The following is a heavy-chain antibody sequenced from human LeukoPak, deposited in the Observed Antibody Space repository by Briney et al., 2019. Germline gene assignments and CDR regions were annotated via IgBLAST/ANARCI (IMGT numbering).Heavy chain of an antibody. CDR2: IIPILGIA. CDR1: GGTFSSYA. CDR3: ARDPRYSSGWYGYNWFDP. V-gene: IGHV1-69*04. Sequence: SVKVSCKASGGTFSSYAISWVRQAPGQGLEWMGRIIPILGIASYAQKFQGRVTMTTDTSTSTAYMELRSLRSDDTAVCYCARDPRYSSGWYGYNWFDPWGQGTLVTVSS. D-gene: IGHD6-19*01. J-gene: IGHJ5*02.